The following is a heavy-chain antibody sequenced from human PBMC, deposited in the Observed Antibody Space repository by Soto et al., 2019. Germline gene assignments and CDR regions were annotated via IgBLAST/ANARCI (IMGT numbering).Heavy chain of an antibody. CDR1: GFTVSSDY. CDR2: IYSGGTT. Sequence: GGSLRLSCAASGFTVSSDYMTWVRQAPGKGLEWVSIIYSGGTTYYAESVKGRFTISRDNSKSTLFLQMNSLRADDTAVYYCALGGVYTYGQYQFDYWGQGTLVTVSS. V-gene: IGHV3-53*01. J-gene: IGHJ4*02. CDR3: ALGGVYTYGQYQFDY. D-gene: IGHD5-18*01.